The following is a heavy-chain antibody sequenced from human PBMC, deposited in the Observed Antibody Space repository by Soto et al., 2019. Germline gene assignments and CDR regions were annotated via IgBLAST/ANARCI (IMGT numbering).Heavy chain of an antibody. CDR1: GGTFSSYT. Sequence: QVQLVQSGAEVKKPGSSVKVSCKASGGTFSSYTISWVRLAPGQGLEWMGRIIPILGIANYAQKFQGRVTITADKSTSTAYMELSSLRSEDTAVYYCARASYGDYTPFDYWGQGTLVTVSS. CDR3: ARASYGDYTPFDY. V-gene: IGHV1-69*02. D-gene: IGHD4-17*01. CDR2: IIPILGIA. J-gene: IGHJ4*02.